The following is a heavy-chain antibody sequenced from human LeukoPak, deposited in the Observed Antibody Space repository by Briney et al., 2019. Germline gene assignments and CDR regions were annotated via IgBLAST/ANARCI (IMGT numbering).Heavy chain of an antibody. J-gene: IGHJ4*02. CDR1: GGSISSSSYY. V-gene: IGHV4-39*01. D-gene: IGHD3-10*01. CDR3: ARFGYVVQGVDY. CDR2: IYYSGST. Sequence: SETLSLTCTVSGGSISSSSYYWGWIRQPPGQGLEWIGSIYYSGSTYYNPSLKSRVTISVDTSKNQFSLKLSSVTAADTAVYYCARFGYVVQGVDYWGQGTLVTVSS.